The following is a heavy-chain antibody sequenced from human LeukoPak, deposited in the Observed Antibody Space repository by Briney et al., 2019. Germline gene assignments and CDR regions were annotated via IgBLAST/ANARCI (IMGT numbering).Heavy chain of an antibody. CDR2: INHSGST. V-gene: IGHV4-34*01. CDR1: GVSFSGYY. J-gene: IGHJ4*02. D-gene: IGHD3-22*01. CDR3: ATRVYDSSGYYFDY. Sequence: SETLSLTCAVYGVSFSGYYWSWIRQPPGKGLGWIGEINHSGSTNYNPSLKSRVTISVDTSKNQFSLKLSSVTAADTAVYYCATRVYDSSGYYFDYWGQGTLVTVSS.